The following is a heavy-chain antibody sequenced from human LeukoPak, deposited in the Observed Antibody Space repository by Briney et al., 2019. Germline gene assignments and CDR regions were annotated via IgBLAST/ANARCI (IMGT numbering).Heavy chain of an antibody. CDR3: ATYTHWVAGDV. CDR2: MNQDGSEK. CDR1: GFTFSDSW. V-gene: IGHV3-7*01. D-gene: IGHD3-16*01. Sequence: GGSLRLSCAASGFTFSDSWMSWVRQAPGKGLEWVANMNQDGSEKDYVDSVKGRFTISRDNARNSLYLQMGGLRAGDTAVYYCATYTHWVAGDVWGQGTTVTVSS. J-gene: IGHJ6*02.